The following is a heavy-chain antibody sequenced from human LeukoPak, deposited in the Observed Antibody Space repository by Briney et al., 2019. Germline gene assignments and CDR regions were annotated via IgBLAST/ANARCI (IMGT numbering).Heavy chain of an antibody. V-gene: IGHV3-7*01. CDR1: GFTFSSYW. Sequence: GGSLRLXCAASGFTFSSYWMSWVRQAPGKGLESVANIKQDGSEKYYVDSVKGRFTISRDNAKNSLYLQMNSLRAEDTAVYFCAGGSGPYDAFDIWGQGTMVTVSS. D-gene: IGHD2-15*01. CDR2: IKQDGSEK. J-gene: IGHJ3*02. CDR3: AGGSGPYDAFDI.